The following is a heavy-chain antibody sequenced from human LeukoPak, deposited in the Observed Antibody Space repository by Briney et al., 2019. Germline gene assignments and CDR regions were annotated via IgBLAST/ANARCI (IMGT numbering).Heavy chain of an antibody. CDR2: IYHSGST. CDR3: ARSPAAIQRYYFDY. J-gene: IGHJ4*02. Sequence: SETLSLTCTVSGGSISSGGYYWSWIRQPPGKGLEWIGYIYHSGSTYYNPSLKSRVTISVDRSKNQFSLKLSSVTAADTAVYYCARSPAAIQRYYFDYWGQGTLVTVSS. CDR1: GGSISSGGYY. V-gene: IGHV4-30-2*01. D-gene: IGHD2-2*02.